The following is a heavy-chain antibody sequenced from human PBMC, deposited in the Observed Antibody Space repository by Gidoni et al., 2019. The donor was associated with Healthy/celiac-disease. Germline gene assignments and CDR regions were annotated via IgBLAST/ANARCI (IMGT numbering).Heavy chain of an antibody. D-gene: IGHD3-16*02. J-gene: IGHJ4*02. V-gene: IGHV3-23*01. CDR1: GFTFSSYA. Sequence: EVQLLESGGGLVQPGGSLRLSCAASGFTFSSYAMSWVRQAPGKGLEWVSAISGSGGSTYYADTGKGRFTISRDNSKNTLYLQMNSLRAEDTAVYYCAKGAPITFGGVIDLGYWGQGTLVTVSS. CDR3: AKGAPITFGGVIDLGY. CDR2: ISGSGGST.